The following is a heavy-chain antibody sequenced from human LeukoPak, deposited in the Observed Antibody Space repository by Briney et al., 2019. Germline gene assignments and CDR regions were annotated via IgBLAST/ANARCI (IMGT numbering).Heavy chain of an antibody. CDR2: IYYSGST. J-gene: IGHJ4*02. CDR1: GGSISSYY. CDR3: ARRGGSGWYVYFDY. D-gene: IGHD6-19*01. Sequence: SETLSLTCTVSGGSISSYYWSWIRQPPGKGLEWIGYIYYSGSTNYNPSLKSRVTISVDTSKNQFSPKLSSVTAADTAVYYCARRGGSGWYVYFDYWGQGTLVTVSS. V-gene: IGHV4-59*08.